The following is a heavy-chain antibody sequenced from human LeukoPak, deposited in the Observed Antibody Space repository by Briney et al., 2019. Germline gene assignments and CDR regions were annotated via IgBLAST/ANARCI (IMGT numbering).Heavy chain of an antibody. CDR3: AADNSYGSGSYYT. J-gene: IGHJ4*02. CDR1: SGSISGYY. D-gene: IGHD3-10*01. Sequence: PSETLSLTCTVSSGSISGYYWNWIRQPPGKGLEWIGYIYYSGNTNYNPSLKSRVTISVDTSKNQFSLKLSSVTAADTAVYYCAADNSYGSGSYYTWGQGTLVTVSS. CDR2: IYYSGNT. V-gene: IGHV4-59*01.